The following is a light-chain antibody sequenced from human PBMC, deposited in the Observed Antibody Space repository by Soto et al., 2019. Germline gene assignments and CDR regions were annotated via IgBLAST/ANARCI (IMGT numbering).Light chain of an antibody. J-gene: IGLJ1*01. CDR2: EVN. V-gene: IGLV2-23*02. Sequence: QSAMTRPASVSGSPGQPITISCTGTSSDVGIYNLVSWYQHFPGKAPKLMIYEVNKRPSGVSNRFSGSKSGSTASLTISGLQADDEADYYCCSYTRSGSFVFGTGTKVTVL. CDR3: CSYTRSGSFV. CDR1: SSDVGIYNL.